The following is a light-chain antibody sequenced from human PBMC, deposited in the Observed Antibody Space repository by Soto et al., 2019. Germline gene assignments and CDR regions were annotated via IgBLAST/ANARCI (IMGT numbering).Light chain of an antibody. J-gene: IGLJ1*01. Sequence: QSVRTQPTSVSGSPGQSITISCTGASSDVGGFDHVSWYQQHPGKVPRLLIYDVSSRPSGVSDRFSGSKSSNTASLTISGLQAEDEADYYCNSFTTTNTYVFGTGTKVTVL. CDR1: SSDVGGFDH. CDR2: DVS. V-gene: IGLV2-14*03. CDR3: NSFTTTNTYV.